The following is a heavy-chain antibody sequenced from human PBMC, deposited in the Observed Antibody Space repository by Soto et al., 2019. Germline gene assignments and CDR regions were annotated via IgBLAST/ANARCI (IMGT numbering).Heavy chain of an antibody. Sequence: EVQLVESGGGLVQPGGSLRLSCAASGFTFSSYSMNWVRQAPGKGLEWVSYISSSSSTIYYADSVKGRFTISRDNAKNSLYLQMNSLRDEDTAVYYCASASPKYYDFWSGYYLDAFDILGQGTMVTVSS. CDR2: ISSSSSTI. CDR1: GFTFSSYS. CDR3: ASASPKYYDFWSGYYLDAFDI. D-gene: IGHD3-3*01. V-gene: IGHV3-48*02. J-gene: IGHJ3*02.